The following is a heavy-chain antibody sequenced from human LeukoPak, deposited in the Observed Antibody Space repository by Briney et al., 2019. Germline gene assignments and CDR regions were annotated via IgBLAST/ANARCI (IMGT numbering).Heavy chain of an antibody. D-gene: IGHD4-11*01. CDR1: GFTVSSDY. CDR3: VGSEVTRGGDH. V-gene: IGHV3-7*01. CDR2: IRHDGSEK. Sequence: GGSLRLSCAASGFTVSSDYMSWVRQAPGKGLEWVANIRHDGSEKYYVDSVKGRFTTSRDNARGSLFLQMNSLRAEDTAMYYCVGSEVTRGGDHWGQGTLVTVSS. J-gene: IGHJ4*02.